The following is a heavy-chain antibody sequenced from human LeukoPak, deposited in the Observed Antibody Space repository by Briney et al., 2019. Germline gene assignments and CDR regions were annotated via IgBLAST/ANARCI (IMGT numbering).Heavy chain of an antibody. J-gene: IGHJ4*02. CDR1: GFTFSTYW. CDR2: IREDGSAT. Sequence: GGSLGLSCAASGFTFSTYWMTWVRQAPGKGPEWVANIREDGSATYYVDSVRGRFTISRDNAKKSLYLQMNSLRAEDTAVYYCARVSPGYLAYDSWGQGTLVTVSS. D-gene: IGHD1-1*01. V-gene: IGHV3-7*04. CDR3: ARVSPGYLAYDS.